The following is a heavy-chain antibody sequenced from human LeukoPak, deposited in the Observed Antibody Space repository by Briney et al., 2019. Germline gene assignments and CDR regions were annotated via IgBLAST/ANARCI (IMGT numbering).Heavy chain of an antibody. CDR3: VREESGGYFDY. Sequence: ASAKVSCKSSGFTFTNYLLHWVRQAPGQGLEWVGRIAPSVDTTNYAQKFRDRVTMTRDTSTNTVYMELRSLRSEDTAVYYCVREESGGYFDYWGQGTLVSVSS. D-gene: IGHD2-8*02. J-gene: IGHJ4*02. V-gene: IGHV1-46*01. CDR1: GFTFTNYL. CDR2: IAPSVDTT.